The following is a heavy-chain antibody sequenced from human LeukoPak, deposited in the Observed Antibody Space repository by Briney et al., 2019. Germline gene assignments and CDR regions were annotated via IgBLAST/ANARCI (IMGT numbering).Heavy chain of an antibody. CDR1: GFTFSSYW. CDR2: IKQDGSEK. V-gene: IGHV3-7*01. D-gene: IGHD4-11*01. J-gene: IGHJ4*02. CDR3: ARDLGLQGSDFDY. Sequence: GGSLRLSCAASGFTFSSYWMSWVRQAPGKGLEWVANIKQDGSEKYYVDSVKGRFTISRDNAKNSLYLQMNSLRAEDTAVYYCARDLGLQGSDFDYWGQGTLVTVSS.